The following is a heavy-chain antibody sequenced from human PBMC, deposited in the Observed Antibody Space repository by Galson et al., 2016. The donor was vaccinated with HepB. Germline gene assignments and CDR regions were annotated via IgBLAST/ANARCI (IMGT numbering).Heavy chain of an antibody. CDR3: ATWGGVRYYTGGGYFPALFDP. Sequence: SLRLSCAASGFIFNNAWMTWVRQAPGKGLEWVGHIKGKTDGGTTDYAAPVKGRFTIQREDSKSTLYLQMNSLKTEDTACYYCATWGGVRYYTGGGYFPALFDPWGQGSLVTVSS. D-gene: IGHD2-8*02. J-gene: IGHJ5*02. CDR2: IKGKTDGGTT. CDR1: GFIFNNAW. V-gene: IGHV3-15*01.